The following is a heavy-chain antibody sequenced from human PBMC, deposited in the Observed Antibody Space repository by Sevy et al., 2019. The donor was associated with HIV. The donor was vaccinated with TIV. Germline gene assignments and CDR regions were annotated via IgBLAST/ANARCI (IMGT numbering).Heavy chain of an antibody. CDR2: IYYNGHI. V-gene: IGHV4-59*08. J-gene: IGHJ4*02. CDR3: AGENAWGRGHS. D-gene: IGHD1-26*01. Sequence: SETLSLTCTVSGGSITSLYWNWIRQPPGKGLEWIANIYYNGHINYNPSLKSRVTLSLGTSKNQFSLRLSSVTAADTAMYYCAGENAWGRGHSWGQGTLVTVSS. CDR1: GGSITSLY.